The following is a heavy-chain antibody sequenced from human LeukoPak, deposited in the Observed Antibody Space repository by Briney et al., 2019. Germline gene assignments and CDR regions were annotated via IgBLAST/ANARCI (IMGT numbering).Heavy chain of an antibody. CDR1: GGSISNYY. Sequence: SETLSLTCAVSGGSISNYYWTWIRQPPGKGLEWLGFIYNAATTNYNPSLKSRVTISVDTSKNQFSLRLSSVTAADSAIYYCARVTTAWYVIGYWGQGALVTVSS. J-gene: IGHJ4*02. CDR3: ARVTTAWYVIGY. D-gene: IGHD6-13*01. CDR2: IYNAATT. V-gene: IGHV4-4*08.